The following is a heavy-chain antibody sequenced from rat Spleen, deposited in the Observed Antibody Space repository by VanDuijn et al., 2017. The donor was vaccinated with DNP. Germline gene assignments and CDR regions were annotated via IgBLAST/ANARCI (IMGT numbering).Heavy chain of an antibody. J-gene: IGHJ2*01. D-gene: IGHD1-1*01. CDR1: GLTFSHSD. V-gene: IGHV5-7*01. CDR2: ISYDGSST. CDR3: TRRDSSLLLHGFFDY. Sequence: EVQLVESGGGLVQPGRSMKLSCATSGLTFSHSDLAWVRQAPTKGLEWVATISYDGSSTYYRDSVKGRFTISRDNAKSTLYLQMDSLRSEDTATYYCTRRDSSLLLHGFFDYWGQGVMVTVSS.